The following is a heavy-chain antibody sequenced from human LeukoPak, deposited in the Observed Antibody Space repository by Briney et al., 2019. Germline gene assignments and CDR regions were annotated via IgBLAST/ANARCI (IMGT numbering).Heavy chain of an antibody. Sequence: ASVKVSCKASGYTFSGYYMHWVRQAPGQGLEWMGWINPNSGGTNYAQKFQGRVTMTWDTSISTAYMDLSRLRSDDTAVYYCARDRIFSLRYFDWLPSENWFDPWGQGTLVTVSS. CDR2: INPNSGGT. CDR3: ARDRIFSLRYFDWLPSENWFDP. CDR1: GYTFSGYY. J-gene: IGHJ5*02. V-gene: IGHV1-2*02. D-gene: IGHD3-9*01.